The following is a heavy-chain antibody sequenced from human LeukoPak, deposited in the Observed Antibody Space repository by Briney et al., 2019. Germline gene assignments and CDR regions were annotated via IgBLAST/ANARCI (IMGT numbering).Heavy chain of an antibody. CDR1: GGTFSTYS. J-gene: IGHJ4*02. Sequence: ASVKVSCKASGGTFSTYSTSWVRQAPGHGLEWMGGVIPVFGTSVYAQKFQDRVTITGDTSASTANMELSSLTSEDTAVYYCARDRGGGTTVYWGQGTLVTVSS. CDR2: VIPVFGTS. CDR3: ARDRGGGTTVY. D-gene: IGHD1-7*01. V-gene: IGHV1-69*06.